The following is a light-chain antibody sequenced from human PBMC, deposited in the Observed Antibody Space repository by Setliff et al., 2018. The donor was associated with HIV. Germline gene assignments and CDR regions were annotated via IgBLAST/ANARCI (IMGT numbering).Light chain of an antibody. CDR2: ANF. J-gene: IGLJ1*01. Sequence: QSALTQPPSASGTPGQRVTISCSGSFSNIGRNTVNWYQQLPGTAPKLLLFANFQRPSGVPDRFSGSKSGTSASLAISGLQSEDESDYFCAAWDDSLNAYVFGTGTKVTGL. CDR3: AAWDDSLNAYV. CDR1: FSNIGRNT. V-gene: IGLV1-44*01.